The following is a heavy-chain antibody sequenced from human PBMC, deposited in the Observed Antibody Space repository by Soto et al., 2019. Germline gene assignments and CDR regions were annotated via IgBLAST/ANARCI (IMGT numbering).Heavy chain of an antibody. V-gene: IGHV1-46*01. CDR2: INPSGGST. D-gene: IGHD2-2*02. J-gene: IGHJ5*02. CDR3: ARDRRGCISTSCYTMGPPKTWFAP. Sequence: ASVKVSCKASGFSFSDYYMHWVRQAPGQGLEWMGIINPSGGSTSYAQKFQGRVTMTRDTSTSTVYMELSSLRSEDTAVYDCARDRRGCISTSCYTMGPPKTWFAPGGKGTRVTVSS. CDR1: GFSFSDYY.